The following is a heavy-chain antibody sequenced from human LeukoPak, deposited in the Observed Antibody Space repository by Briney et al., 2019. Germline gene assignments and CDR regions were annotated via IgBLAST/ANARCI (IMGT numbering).Heavy chain of an antibody. CDR3: ASQFGAASGYYYGMDV. D-gene: IGHD3-3*01. J-gene: IGHJ6*02. CDR2: IIPILGIA. V-gene: IGHV1-69*02. CDR1: GGTFSSYT. Sequence: SVKVSCKASGGTFSSYTISWVRQAPGQGLEWMGRIIPILGIANYAQKFQGGVTITADKSTSTAYMELSSLRSEDTAVYYCASQFGAASGYYYGMDVWGQGTTVTVSS.